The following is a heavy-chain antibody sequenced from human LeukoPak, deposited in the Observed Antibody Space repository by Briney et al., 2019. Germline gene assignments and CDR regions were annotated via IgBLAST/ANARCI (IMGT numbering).Heavy chain of an antibody. V-gene: IGHV1-2*02. CDR3: ARHPYSGSYHFDY. J-gene: IGHJ4*02. Sequence: ASVKVSCKASRYIFTDYYMHWVRQAPGQGLEWMGWINPNSGGTNSAQKFQGRVTMTRDTSISTAYMELSRLTSDDTAVYYCARHPYSGSYHFDYWGQGTLVTVSS. CDR2: INPNSGGT. CDR1: RYIFTDYY. D-gene: IGHD1-26*01.